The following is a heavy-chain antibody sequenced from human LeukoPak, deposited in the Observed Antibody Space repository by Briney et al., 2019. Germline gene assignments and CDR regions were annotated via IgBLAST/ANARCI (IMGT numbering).Heavy chain of an antibody. CDR2: LSGSGGNT. D-gene: IGHD3-22*01. Sequence: GGSLRLSCAASGFTFSSHAMNWVRQAPGKGLEWVSGLSGSGGNTIYADSVKGRFTISRDNSKNTLYLQMNGLRVDDTAVYYCARGYYDSSGYFPADYWGQGTLVTVSS. CDR3: ARGYYDSSGYFPADY. CDR1: GFTFSSHA. V-gene: IGHV3-23*01. J-gene: IGHJ4*02.